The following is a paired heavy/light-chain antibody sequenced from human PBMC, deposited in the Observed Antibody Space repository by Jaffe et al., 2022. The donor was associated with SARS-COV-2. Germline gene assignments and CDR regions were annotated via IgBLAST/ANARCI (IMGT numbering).Heavy chain of an antibody. CDR1: GFTLGTYA. D-gene: IGHD2-2*01. V-gene: IGHV3-23*04. CDR3: AKAGSSWAYFDD. J-gene: IGHJ4*02. CDR2: ISGSGSVT. Sequence: EVQVVESGGGLVQPGGSLRLSCAASGFTLGTYAMSWVRQAPGKGLEWVSFISGSGSVTYYADSVKGRFIISRDNSKNTLYLQMSSLRVEDTAAYYCAKAGSSWAYFDDWGQGTLVTVSS.
Light chain of an antibody. J-gene: IGKJ2*02. CDR3: QQYSSSPLWT. CDR2: RAS. CDR1: QSVSSNY. Sequence: EIVLTQSPGTLSLSPGDGATLSCRASQSVSSNYLAWYQHKPGQAPRLLIYRASSRATGIPDRFSGSGSGTDFTLTISRLEPEDFAVYYCQQYSSSPLWTFGQGTKLEIK. V-gene: IGKV3-20*01.